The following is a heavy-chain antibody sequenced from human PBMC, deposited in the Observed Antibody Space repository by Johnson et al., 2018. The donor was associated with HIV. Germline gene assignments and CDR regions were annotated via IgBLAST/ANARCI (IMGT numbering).Heavy chain of an antibody. D-gene: IGHD2-15*01. Sequence: EVQLVESGGGLIQPGGSLRLSCAASGFTVSSNYMSWVRQAPGTGLAWVSVIYSGGSTYYADSVKGRFTISRDNAKNSLHLQMNSLRAEDTAVYYCARLRSGNRAFDIWGQGTMVTVSS. CDR1: GFTVSSNY. CDR3: ARLRSGNRAFDI. CDR2: IYSGGST. V-gene: IGHV3-53*01. J-gene: IGHJ3*02.